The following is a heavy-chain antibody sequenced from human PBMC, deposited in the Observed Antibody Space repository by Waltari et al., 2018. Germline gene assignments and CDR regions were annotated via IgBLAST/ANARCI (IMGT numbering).Heavy chain of an antibody. CDR1: GVTFDDYA. J-gene: IGHJ6*03. CDR3: TKAAAKYFYYYYMDV. Sequence: EVQLVESGGVVVQPGGSLRLSCGASGVTFDDYAMQWVRQAPGKGLEWVALTSWDGSSTFYADSVKGRFTISRDNSKNSLYLQMNSLRHEDTALYYCTKAAAKYFYYYYMDVWGKGTPVTVSS. V-gene: IGHV3-43D*03. CDR2: TSWDGSST.